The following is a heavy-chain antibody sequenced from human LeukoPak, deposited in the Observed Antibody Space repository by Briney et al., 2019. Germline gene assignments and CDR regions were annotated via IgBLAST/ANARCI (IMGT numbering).Heavy chain of an antibody. D-gene: IGHD2-21*02. CDR3: AREGQAYCGGDCYVDY. CDR1: GFTFSSYA. V-gene: IGHV3-33*08. CDR2: IWYDGSNK. Sequence: PGGSLRLSCAASGFTFSSYAMHWVRQAPGKGLEWMAVIWYDGSNKYYADSVKGRFTISRDNSKNTLYLQMNSLRAEDTAVYYCAREGQAYCGGDCYVDYWGQGTLVTVSS. J-gene: IGHJ4*02.